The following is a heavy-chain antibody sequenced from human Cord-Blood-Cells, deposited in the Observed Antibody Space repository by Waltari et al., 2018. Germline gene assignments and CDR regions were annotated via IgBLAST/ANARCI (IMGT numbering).Heavy chain of an antibody. CDR2: IVVGSGNT. V-gene: IGHV1-58*01. CDR3: AADQGAVAGPMFDY. J-gene: IGHJ4*02. CDR1: GFTFTSSA. D-gene: IGHD6-19*01. Sequence: QMQLVQSGPEVKKPGTSVKVSCKASGFTFTSSAVQWVRQARGQRLEWIGWIVVGSGNTNYAQKCQERVTMTTDMSTRTAYMERSSMRSEDTAVYYCAADQGAVAGPMFDYWGQGTLVTVSS.